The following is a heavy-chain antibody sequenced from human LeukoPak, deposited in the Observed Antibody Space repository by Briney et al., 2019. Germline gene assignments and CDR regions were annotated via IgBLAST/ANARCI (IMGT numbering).Heavy chain of an antibody. CDR3: ARVDTAMVPLFDY. D-gene: IGHD5-18*01. J-gene: IGHJ4*02. V-gene: IGHV4-34*01. Sequence: SETLSLTCAVYGGSFSGYYWSWIRQPPGKGLEWIGEINHSGSTNYNPSLKSRVTISVDTSKNQFSLKLSSVTAADTAVYYCARVDTAMVPLFDYWGQGTLVTVSS. CDR1: GGSFSGYY. CDR2: INHSGST.